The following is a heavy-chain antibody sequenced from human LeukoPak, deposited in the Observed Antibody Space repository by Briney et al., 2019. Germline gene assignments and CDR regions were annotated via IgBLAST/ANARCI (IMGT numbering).Heavy chain of an antibody. CDR3: AKDIFPAVFDY. J-gene: IGHJ4*02. CDR1: GFTFSSYG. CDR2: ISSSSSYI. Sequence: GGSLRLSCAASGFTFSSYGMNWVRQAPGKGLEWVSSISSSSSYIYYADSVKGRFTISRDNAKNSLYLQMNSLRAEDTAVYYCAKDIFPAVFDYWGQGTLLTVSS. D-gene: IGHD3-9*01. V-gene: IGHV3-21*01.